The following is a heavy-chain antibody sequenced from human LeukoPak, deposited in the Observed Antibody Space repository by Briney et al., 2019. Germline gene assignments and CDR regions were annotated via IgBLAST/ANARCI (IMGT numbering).Heavy chain of an antibody. D-gene: IGHD1-26*01. V-gene: IGHV3-74*01. Sequence: GSLRLSCVASGFKFDNSAMHWVRQAPVKGLVWVSRINSDGSSTSYADSVKGRFTISRDNAKNTLYLQMNSLRAEDTAVYYCARTVGATRPDYWGQGTLVTVSS. CDR3: ARTVGATRPDY. CDR1: GFKFDNSA. J-gene: IGHJ4*02. CDR2: INSDGSST.